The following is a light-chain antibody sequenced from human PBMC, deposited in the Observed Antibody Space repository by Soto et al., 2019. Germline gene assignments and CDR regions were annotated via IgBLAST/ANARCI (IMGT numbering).Light chain of an antibody. CDR1: SSDVGSYDL. J-gene: IGLJ1*01. Sequence: QSVLTQPASVSGSPGQSITISCTGTSSDVGSYDLVSWYQQPPGKAPKLMIDEDTKRPSGISTRFSGSKSGNAASLTISGLQAEDEADYYCCSYAGSGTFVFGTGTKLTVL. CDR3: CSYAGSGTFV. V-gene: IGLV2-23*01. CDR2: EDT.